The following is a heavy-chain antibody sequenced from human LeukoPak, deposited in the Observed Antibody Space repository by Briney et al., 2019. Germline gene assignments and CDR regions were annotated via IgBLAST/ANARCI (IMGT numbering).Heavy chain of an antibody. Sequence: PSETLSLTCTVSGGSISSYYWSWIRQPPGKGLEWIGEINHSGSTNYNPSLKSRVTTSVDTSKNQFSLKLSSVTAADTAVYYCARLDSSGYSRPNFDYWGQGTLVTVSS. CDR3: ARLDSSGYSRPNFDY. CDR1: GGSISSYY. D-gene: IGHD3-22*01. CDR2: INHSGST. J-gene: IGHJ4*02. V-gene: IGHV4-34*01.